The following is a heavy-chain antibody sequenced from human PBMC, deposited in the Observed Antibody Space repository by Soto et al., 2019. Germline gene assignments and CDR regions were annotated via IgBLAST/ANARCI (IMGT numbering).Heavy chain of an antibody. D-gene: IGHD5-12*01. CDR2: IIPIFGTA. J-gene: IGHJ3*02. CDR3: ARDNRLRLHAFDI. CDR1: GGTFSSYA. Sequence: SVKVSCKASGGTFSSYAISWVRQAPGQGLEWMGGIIPIFGTATYAQKFQGRVTITADESTSTAYMELSSLRSEDTAVYYCARDNRLRLHAFDIWGQGTMVTVSS. V-gene: IGHV1-69*13.